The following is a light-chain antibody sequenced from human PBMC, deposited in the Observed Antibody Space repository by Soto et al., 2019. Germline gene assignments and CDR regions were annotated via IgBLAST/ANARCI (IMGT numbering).Light chain of an antibody. J-gene: IGLJ1*01. V-gene: IGLV2-14*01. CDR2: DVS. Sequence: QSVLTQPASVSGSPGQSSTISCTGTSSDVGGYNYVSWYQQHPGKAPKLMIYDVSNRSSGASNRFSGSKSGNTASLTISGLQAEDEADYYCSSYTSSSSYVFGTGTKVTVL. CDR1: SSDVGGYNY. CDR3: SSYTSSSSYV.